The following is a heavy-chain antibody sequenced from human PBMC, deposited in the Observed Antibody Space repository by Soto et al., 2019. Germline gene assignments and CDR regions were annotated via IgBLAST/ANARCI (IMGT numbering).Heavy chain of an antibody. CDR2: IYYSGST. CDR3: ARASGIVVVINFDY. Sequence: PSETLSLTCTVSGGSISSGGYYWSWIRQHPGKGLEWIGYIYYSGSTYYNPSLKSRVTISVDTSKNQFSLKLSSVTAADTAVYYCARASGIVVVINFDYWGQGTLVTVSS. J-gene: IGHJ4*02. V-gene: IGHV4-31*03. D-gene: IGHD3-22*01. CDR1: GGSISSGGYY.